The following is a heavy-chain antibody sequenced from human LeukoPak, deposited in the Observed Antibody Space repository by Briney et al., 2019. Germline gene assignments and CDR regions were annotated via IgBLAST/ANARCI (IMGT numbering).Heavy chain of an antibody. D-gene: IGHD1-26*01. CDR2: IKQDGSEK. Sequence: PGGSLRLSCAASGFTFSSHSMNWVRQAPGKGLEWVANIKQDGSEKYCVDSVKGRFTISRDNAKNSLYLQMNSLRAEDTAIYYCARDKIVGATNFDYWGQGTLVTVSS. J-gene: IGHJ4*02. CDR3: ARDKIVGATNFDY. V-gene: IGHV3-7*03. CDR1: GFTFSSHS.